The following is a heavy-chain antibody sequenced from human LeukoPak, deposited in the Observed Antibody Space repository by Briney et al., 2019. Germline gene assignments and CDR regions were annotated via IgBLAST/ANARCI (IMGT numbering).Heavy chain of an antibody. D-gene: IGHD6-19*01. Sequence: PGGSLRLSCAASGFTFSSYGRHWVRQAPGKGLEWVAVISYDGSNKYYADSVKGRFTISRDNSKNTLYLQMNSLRAEDTAVYYCAKGGGRSGCDYWGQGTLVTVSS. J-gene: IGHJ4*02. CDR1: GFTFSSYG. CDR2: ISYDGSNK. CDR3: AKGGGRSGCDY. V-gene: IGHV3-30*18.